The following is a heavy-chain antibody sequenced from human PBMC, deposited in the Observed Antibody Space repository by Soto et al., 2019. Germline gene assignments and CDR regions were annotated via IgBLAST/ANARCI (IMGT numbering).Heavy chain of an antibody. Sequence: GGCLRLSCAASGFTFSRYAVSWVRQAPGKGLEWVSAISGSGGSTYFRDTVRGRFTISRDNSKNTLYLQMDSLRAEDTAVYYCAKDSISSDGGYYLYYFDSWGQGTLVTVSS. D-gene: IGHD3-22*01. V-gene: IGHV3-23*01. J-gene: IGHJ4*02. CDR3: AKDSISSDGGYYLYYFDS. CDR1: GFTFSRYA. CDR2: ISGSGGST.